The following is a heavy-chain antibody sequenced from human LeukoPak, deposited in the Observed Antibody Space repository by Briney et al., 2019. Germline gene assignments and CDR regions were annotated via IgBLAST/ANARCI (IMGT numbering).Heavy chain of an antibody. CDR3: ARVRSYDSSGPNWFDP. Sequence: SQTLSLTCAISGDSVSSNSAAWNWIRQSPSRGLEWLGRTYYRSKWYNDYAVSVKSRITINPDTSKNQFSLQLNSVTPEDTAVYYCARVRSYDSSGPNWFDPWGQGTLVTVSS. J-gene: IGHJ5*02. CDR1: GDSVSSNSAA. CDR2: TYYRSKWYN. D-gene: IGHD3-22*01. V-gene: IGHV6-1*01.